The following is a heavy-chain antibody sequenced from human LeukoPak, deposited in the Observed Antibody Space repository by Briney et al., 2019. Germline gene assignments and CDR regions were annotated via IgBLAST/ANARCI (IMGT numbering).Heavy chain of an antibody. CDR2: IYYSGST. CDR3: ARKVYDFWSGAKFDP. J-gene: IGHJ5*02. V-gene: IGHV4-59*01. Sequence: PSETLSLTCSVSGDSISSYYWSWIRQPPGKGLEWIGYIYYSGSTNYNPSLKSRDTISVDTSKNQFSLKLSSVTAADTAVYYCARKVYDFWSGAKFDPWGQGTLVTVSS. D-gene: IGHD3-3*01. CDR1: GDSISSYY.